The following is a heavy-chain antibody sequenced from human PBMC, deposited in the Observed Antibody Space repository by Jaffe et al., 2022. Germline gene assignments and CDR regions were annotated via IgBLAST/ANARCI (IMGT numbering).Heavy chain of an antibody. CDR3: ARDLGLTFGDIVVVPAAIYAFDI. CDR2: ISSSSSYI. CDR1: GFTFSSYS. V-gene: IGHV3-21*01. Sequence: EVQLVESGGGLVKPGGSLRLSCAASGFTFSSYSMNWVRQAPGKGLEWVSSISSSSSYIYYADSVKGRFTISRDNAKNSLYLQMNSLRAEDTAVYYCARDLGLTFGDIVVVPAAIYAFDIWGQGTMVTVSS. J-gene: IGHJ3*02. D-gene: IGHD2-2*01.